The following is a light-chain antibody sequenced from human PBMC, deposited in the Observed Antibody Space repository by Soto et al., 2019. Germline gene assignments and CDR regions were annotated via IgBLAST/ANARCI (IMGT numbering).Light chain of an antibody. V-gene: IGKV3D-15*01. J-gene: IGKJ1*01. CDR2: GAS. CDR3: QQYNIWPQT. Sequence: EIVLTQSPATLSSSPGERATLSCRASQAVSNKLAWYQHKPGQAPRLLIYGASSRATGIPDRFSGSGSGTEFTLTISSLQSEDFAVYFCQQYNIWPQTFGQGTKVDI. CDR1: QAVSNK.